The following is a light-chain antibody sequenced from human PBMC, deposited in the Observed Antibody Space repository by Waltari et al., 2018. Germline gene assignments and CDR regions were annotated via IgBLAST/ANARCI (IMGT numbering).Light chain of an antibody. CDR3: SSYRSSSTQNYV. CDR2: DVS. Sequence: QSALTQPASVSGSPGQSITISCTGTSSDVGGYNYVPWYQQHPGKAPKLMIYDVSNRPSGVSNRFSGSKSGNTASLTISGLQAEDDADYYCSSYRSSSTQNYVFGTGTKVTVL. J-gene: IGLJ1*01. V-gene: IGLV2-14*03. CDR1: SSDVGGYNY.